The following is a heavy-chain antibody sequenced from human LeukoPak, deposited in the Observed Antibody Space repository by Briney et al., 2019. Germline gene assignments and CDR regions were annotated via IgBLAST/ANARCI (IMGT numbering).Heavy chain of an antibody. CDR2: INPNSGGT. CDR1: GYTFTGYY. D-gene: IGHD4-11*01. J-gene: IGHJ3*02. V-gene: IGHV1-2*02. CDR3: ARLTTHGSDAFDI. Sequence: ASVKVSCKSSGYTFTGYYMHWVRQAPVQGLEWMGWINPNSGGTNYAQKFQGRVTMTRDTSISTAYMELSRLRSDDTAVYYCARLTTHGSDAFDIWGQGTMVTVSS.